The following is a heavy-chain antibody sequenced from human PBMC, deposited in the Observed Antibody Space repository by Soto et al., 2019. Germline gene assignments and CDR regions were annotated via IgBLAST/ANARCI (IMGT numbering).Heavy chain of an antibody. CDR2: INPGSGVT. D-gene: IGHD1-1*01. Sequence: VQLVQSGAEVKKPGASVKVSCKASGYSFTKYHMHWVRQAPGQGLEWMGWINPGSGVTNQAQKFQGRVTMTRHTSITTTYMELNSLTSDDTAVYCCARVAGHKNARFDTWVQGALVTVS. CDR1: GYSFTKYH. J-gene: IGHJ4*02. V-gene: IGHV1-2*02. CDR3: ARVAGHKNARFDT.